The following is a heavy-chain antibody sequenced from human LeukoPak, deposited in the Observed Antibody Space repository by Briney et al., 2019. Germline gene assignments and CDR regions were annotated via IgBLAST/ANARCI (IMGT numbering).Heavy chain of an antibody. V-gene: IGHV1-8*01. CDR3: AVVATISNY. CDR1: GYTFTSYE. D-gene: IGHD5-12*01. J-gene: IGHJ4*02. Sequence: GASVKVSCKASGYTFTSYEINWVRQAPGQGLEWMGWMNPDSGNTGYAQKFQGRVTMTRNTSISTAYMELSSLRSEDTAVYYCAVVATISNYWGQGTLVTVSS. CDR2: MNPDSGNT.